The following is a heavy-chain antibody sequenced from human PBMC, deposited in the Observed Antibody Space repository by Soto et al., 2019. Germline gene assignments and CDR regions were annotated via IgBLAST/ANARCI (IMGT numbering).Heavy chain of an antibody. D-gene: IGHD3-9*01. CDR2: VTNTVDT. Sequence: XEALRLTWVACGFIFSTYDLHWVRQVTGQGLEWVSTVTNTVDTHYSDSVKGRFTISRENVKNSFYLQMNSLRVGDTDIYYCTRSDILDVWGQGTTVTVS. CDR1: GFIFSTYD. CDR3: TRSDILDV. V-gene: IGHV3-13*01. J-gene: IGHJ6*02.